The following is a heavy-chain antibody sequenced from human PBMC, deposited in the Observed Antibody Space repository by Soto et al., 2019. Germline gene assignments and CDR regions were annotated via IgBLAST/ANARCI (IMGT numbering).Heavy chain of an antibody. CDR1: GYTFTSYA. Sequence: ASVTVSWKGSGYTFTSYAVHWVRQAPGQRLEWMGWINAGNGNTKYSQKFQGRVTITRDTSASTAYMELSSLRSEDTAVYYCARGITLPTPLDYWGQGTLVTVSS. CDR2: INAGNGNT. V-gene: IGHV1-3*01. CDR3: ARGITLPTPLDY. J-gene: IGHJ4*02. D-gene: IGHD1-20*01.